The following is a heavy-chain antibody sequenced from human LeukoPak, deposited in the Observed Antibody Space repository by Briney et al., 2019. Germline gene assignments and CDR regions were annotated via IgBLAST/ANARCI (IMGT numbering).Heavy chain of an antibody. J-gene: IGHJ4*02. CDR2: ISGSKT. CDR1: GFTISSDA. D-gene: IGHD1/OR15-1a*01. V-gene: IGHV3-23*01. CDR3: VKRRSRNTGPFDY. Sequence: GGSLRLSCAASGFTISSDALTWVRLGQGRRLKWVSAISGSKTYYAESVKGRFTISRDDSNNMLYLQMTSLRAEDTAVYYCVKRRSRNTGPFDYWGQGTLVTVSP.